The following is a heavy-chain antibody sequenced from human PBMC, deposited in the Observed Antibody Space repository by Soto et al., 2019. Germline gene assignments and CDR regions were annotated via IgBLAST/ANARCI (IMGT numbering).Heavy chain of an antibody. CDR3: ARDRRYYDSSGYSSFDY. D-gene: IGHD3-22*01. J-gene: IGHJ4*02. Sequence: WIRQHPGKGLEWIGYIYYSGSTYYNPSLKSRVTISVDTSKNQFSLKLSSVTAADTAVYYCARDRRYYDSSGYSSFDYWGQGTLVTVSS. CDR2: IYYSGST. V-gene: IGHV4-31*02.